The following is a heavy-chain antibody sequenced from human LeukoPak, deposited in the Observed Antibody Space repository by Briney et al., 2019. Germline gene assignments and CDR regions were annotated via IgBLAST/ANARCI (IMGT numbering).Heavy chain of an antibody. J-gene: IGHJ4*02. Sequence: ASVKVSCKASGYTFTSYTMNWVRQAPGQGLEWMGWINPNSGGTNYAQKFQGRFTMTRDTSISTAYMELSRLRSDDTAVYYCAREQLAFDYWGQGTLVTVSS. D-gene: IGHD6-6*01. V-gene: IGHV1-2*02. CDR1: GYTFTSYT. CDR3: AREQLAFDY. CDR2: INPNSGGT.